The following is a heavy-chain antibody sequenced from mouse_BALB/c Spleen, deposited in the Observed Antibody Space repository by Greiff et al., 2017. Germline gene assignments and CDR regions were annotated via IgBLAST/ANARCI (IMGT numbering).Heavy chain of an antibody. Sequence: EVKLVESGGGLVQPGGSLKLSCAASGFTFSSYGMSWVRQTPDKRLELVATINSNGGSTYYPDSVKGRFTISRDNAKNTLYLQMSSLKSEDTAMYYCARDREYGNYWYFDVWGAGTTVTVSS. J-gene: IGHJ1*01. CDR3: ARDREYGNYWYFDV. CDR1: GFTFSSYG. D-gene: IGHD2-1*01. V-gene: IGHV5-6-3*01. CDR2: INSNGGST.